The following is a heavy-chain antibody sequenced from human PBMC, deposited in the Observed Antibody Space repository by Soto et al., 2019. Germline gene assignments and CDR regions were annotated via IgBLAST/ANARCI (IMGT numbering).Heavy chain of an antibody. CDR2: IYYSGST. Sequence: SETLSLTCTVSGGSISSYYWSWIRQPPGKGLEWIGYIYYSGSTNYNPSLKSRVTISVNTSENQVSLKLSSVTAADTAVYYCARHIALSGSFPFDYWGQGTLVTVSS. CDR1: GGSISSYY. V-gene: IGHV4-59*08. CDR3: ARHIALSGSFPFDY. J-gene: IGHJ4*02. D-gene: IGHD3-3*01.